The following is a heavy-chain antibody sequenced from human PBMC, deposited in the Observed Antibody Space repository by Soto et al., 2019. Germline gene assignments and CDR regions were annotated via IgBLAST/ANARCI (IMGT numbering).Heavy chain of an antibody. CDR3: ARLLRYDILTGSPLYGMDV. CDR1: GFSLSNARMG. V-gene: IGHV2-26*01. D-gene: IGHD3-9*01. J-gene: IGHJ6*02. CDR2: IFSNDEK. Sequence: SGPTLVNPTETLTLTCTVSGFSLSNARMGVSWNRQPPGKALEWLAHIFSNDEKSYSTSLKSRLTISKDTSKSQVVLTMTNMDPVDTATYYCARLLRYDILTGSPLYGMDVWGQGTTVTVSS.